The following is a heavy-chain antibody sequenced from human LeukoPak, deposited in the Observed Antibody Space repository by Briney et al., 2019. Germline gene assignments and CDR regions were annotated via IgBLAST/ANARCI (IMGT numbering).Heavy chain of an antibody. Sequence: GGSLRLSCATSGFTFDDYAMHWVRQAPGKGLEWVSGISWNSGSIGYADSVKGRFTISRDNAKNSLYLQMNSLRAEDMALYYCAKDTGRYCSSTSCSGAFDIWGQGTMVTVSS. J-gene: IGHJ3*02. V-gene: IGHV3-9*03. CDR3: AKDTGRYCSSTSCSGAFDI. CDR1: GFTFDDYA. CDR2: ISWNSGSI. D-gene: IGHD2-2*01.